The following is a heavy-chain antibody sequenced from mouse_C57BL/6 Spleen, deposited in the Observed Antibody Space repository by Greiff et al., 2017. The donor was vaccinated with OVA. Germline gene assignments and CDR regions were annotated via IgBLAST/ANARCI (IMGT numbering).Heavy chain of an antibody. CDR2: IDPSDSYT. V-gene: IGHV1-69*01. Sequence: VQLQQPGAELVMPGASVKLSCKASGYTFTSYWMHWVKQRPGQGLEWIGEIDPSDSYTNYNQKFKGQSTLTVDKSSSTAYMQLSSLTSEDSAVYYCARAYYSNDGFDYWGQGTTLTVSS. J-gene: IGHJ2*01. CDR3: ARAYYSNDGFDY. CDR1: GYTFTSYW. D-gene: IGHD2-5*01.